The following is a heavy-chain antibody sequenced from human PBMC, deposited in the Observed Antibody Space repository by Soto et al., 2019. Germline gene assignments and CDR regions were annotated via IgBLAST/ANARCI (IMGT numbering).Heavy chain of an antibody. CDR3: ARGQLWAFDM. V-gene: IGHV6-1*01. Sequence: PSQTLSLTCAISGDSVSRNSATWDWIRQSPSRGLEWLGRTYYRSKWFNDYAVSVRSRITIDPDTSKNQFSLQLSYLTPEDTAVYYCARGQLWAFDMWGQGTLVTVSS. CDR2: TYYRSKWFN. J-gene: IGHJ3*02. CDR1: GDSVSRNSAT. D-gene: IGHD1-1*01.